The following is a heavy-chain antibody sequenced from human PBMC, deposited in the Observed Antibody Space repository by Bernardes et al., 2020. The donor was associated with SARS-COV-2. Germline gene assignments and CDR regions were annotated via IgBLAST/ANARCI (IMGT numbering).Heavy chain of an antibody. J-gene: IGHJ4*02. CDR2: VNAGNGNT. CDR3: ARPRLEPTYGDYVCLDF. V-gene: IGHV1-3*01. D-gene: IGHD4-17*01. Sequence: ASVKVSCKASGYNFISYAMYLVRQAPGQGLEWMGWVNAGNGNTKYSQKFQGRLTLTRDSYADIVYMELTRLTPEDTAVYYCARPRLEPTYGDYVCLDFWGQGTLVTVSS. CDR1: GYNFISYA.